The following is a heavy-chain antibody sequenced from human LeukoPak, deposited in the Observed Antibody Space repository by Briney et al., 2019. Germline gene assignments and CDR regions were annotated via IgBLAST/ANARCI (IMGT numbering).Heavy chain of an antibody. CDR1: GYTFTNYD. V-gene: IGHV1-8*03. Sequence: ASVKVSCKASGYTFTNYDIHWVRQATGQGLEWMGWMNPYSANTGYAQNFQGRITITRSTSISTAYMELSSLRSEDTAVYYCATATMVRDVHFDYWGQGTLVTVSS. J-gene: IGHJ4*02. D-gene: IGHD3-10*01. CDR2: MNPYSANT. CDR3: ATATMVRDVHFDY.